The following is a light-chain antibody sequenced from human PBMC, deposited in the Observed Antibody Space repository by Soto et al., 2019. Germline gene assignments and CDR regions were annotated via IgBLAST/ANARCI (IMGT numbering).Light chain of an antibody. CDR3: QQSYSTPRT. CDR2: AAS. CDR1: QSISSY. Sequence: DIQMTQSPSSLSASVGDRVTITCRASQSISSYLNRYQQKPGKAPKLLIYAASSLQSGVPSRFSGSGSGTDFTLTISSLQPEDFATYYCQQSYSTPRTFGPGTKVAIK. V-gene: IGKV1-39*01. J-gene: IGKJ1*01.